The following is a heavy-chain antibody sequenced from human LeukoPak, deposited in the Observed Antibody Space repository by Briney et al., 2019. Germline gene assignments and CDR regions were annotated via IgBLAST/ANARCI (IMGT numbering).Heavy chain of an antibody. CDR1: GGSISSYY. V-gene: IGHV4-59*01. D-gene: IGHD2-2*01. J-gene: IGHJ6*02. CDR2: IYYSGST. CDR3: AREQIVVVPASYYYYYYGMDV. Sequence: SETLSLTCTVSGGSISSYYWSWIRQPPGKGLEWIGYIYYSGSTNYNPSLKSRVTISVDTSKNQFSLKLSSVTAADTAVYYCAREQIVVVPASYYYYYYGMDVWGQGTTVTVSS.